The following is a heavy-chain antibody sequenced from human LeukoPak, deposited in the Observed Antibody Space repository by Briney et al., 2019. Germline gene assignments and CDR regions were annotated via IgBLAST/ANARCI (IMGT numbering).Heavy chain of an antibody. Sequence: GGSLRLSCVASGFIFSSYEMNWVRQAPGKGPEWVAYISRSGRTIHYADSVKGRFTISRDNAKNLLFLQMNSLRAEDTAVYYCARTAWMQLWPKVDDWGQGTLVTVSS. J-gene: IGHJ4*02. CDR1: GFIFSSYE. CDR2: ISRSGRTI. D-gene: IGHD5-18*01. V-gene: IGHV3-48*03. CDR3: ARTAWMQLWPKVDD.